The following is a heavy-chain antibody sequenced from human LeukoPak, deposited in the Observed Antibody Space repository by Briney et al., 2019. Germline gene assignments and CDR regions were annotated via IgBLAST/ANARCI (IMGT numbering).Heavy chain of an antibody. Sequence: GASVKVSRKASGYTFTGYYIHWVRQAPGQGLEWMGWINPNSGGTNYAQKFHGRFTMTRGTSVSTAYMELSRLRSDDTALYYCARDMEGGSNGLYYFDHWGQGTLVTVSS. CDR2: INPNSGGT. D-gene: IGHD1-26*01. V-gene: IGHV1-2*02. CDR3: ARDMEGGSNGLYYFDH. CDR1: GYTFTGYY. J-gene: IGHJ4*02.